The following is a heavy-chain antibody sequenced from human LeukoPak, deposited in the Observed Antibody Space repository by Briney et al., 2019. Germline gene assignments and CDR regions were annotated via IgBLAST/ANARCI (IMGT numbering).Heavy chain of an antibody. Sequence: GGSLRLSCAASGFTFSNYAMSWVRQAPGKGLEWVAAISDTGRLSYCADSVNGRFTISRDNSKNTLYLQMNSLRAEDTAVYYCAKEGGSCSSTSCYFYDYWGQGTLVTVSS. CDR1: GFTFSNYA. V-gene: IGHV3-23*01. CDR3: AKEGGSCSSTSCYFYDY. D-gene: IGHD2-2*01. J-gene: IGHJ4*02. CDR2: ISDTGRLS.